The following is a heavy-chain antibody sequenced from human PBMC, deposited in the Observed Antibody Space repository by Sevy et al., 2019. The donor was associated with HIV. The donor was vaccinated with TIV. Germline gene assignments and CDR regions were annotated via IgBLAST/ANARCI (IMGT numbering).Heavy chain of an antibody. CDR2: IKQDGSEK. Sequence: GGSLRLSCAASGFTFSRYWMSWVRQAPGKGLEWVANIKQDGSEKYYVDSVKGRFTISRDNSRNTLYLQMNSLRAEDTAVYYCAKDRIWELGDSFDVWGQGTMVTVSS. V-gene: IGHV3-7*03. J-gene: IGHJ3*01. CDR3: AKDRIWELGDSFDV. CDR1: GFTFSRYW. D-gene: IGHD1-26*01.